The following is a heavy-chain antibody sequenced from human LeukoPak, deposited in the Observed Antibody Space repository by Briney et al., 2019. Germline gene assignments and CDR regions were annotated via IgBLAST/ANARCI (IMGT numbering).Heavy chain of an antibody. V-gene: IGHV1-18*01. J-gene: IGHJ4*02. D-gene: IGHD2/OR15-2a*01. Sequence: ASVKVSCKASGYSFTTYGISWVRQAPGQGLEWMGWISVYNGNTDYAQKLQGRVTMTTDTSTSTAYMELRSLRSEDTAVYYCARDRGKYLFYWGQGTLVTVSS. CDR1: GYSFTTYG. CDR2: ISVYNGNT. CDR3: ARDRGKYLFY.